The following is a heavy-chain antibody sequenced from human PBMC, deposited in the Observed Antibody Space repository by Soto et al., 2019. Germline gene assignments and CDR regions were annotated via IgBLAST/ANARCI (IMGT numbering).Heavy chain of an antibody. Sequence: PGGSLILSCAASGFTFRSYAMSWVRQEPGKGLEWVSAISGSGGSTYYADSVKGRFTISRDNSKNTLYLQMNSLRAEDTAVYYCAKYGDYGDYNVGRYGMDVWGQGTTVTVSS. D-gene: IGHD4-17*01. CDR1: GFTFRSYA. CDR2: ISGSGGST. CDR3: AKYGDYGDYNVGRYGMDV. V-gene: IGHV3-23*01. J-gene: IGHJ6*02.